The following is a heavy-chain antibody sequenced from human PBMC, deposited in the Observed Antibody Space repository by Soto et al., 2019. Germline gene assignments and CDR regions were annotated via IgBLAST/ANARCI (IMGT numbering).Heavy chain of an antibody. CDR1: GGSISSYY. Sequence: QVQLQESGPGLVKPSETLSLTCTVSGGSISSYYWSWIRQPPGKGLEWIGYIYYSGSTNYNPSLKSRVTISVDTSKNQFSLKLSSVTAADTAVYYCARVFHPAAISSKVYFDYWGQGTLVTVSS. J-gene: IGHJ4*02. CDR3: ARVFHPAAISSKVYFDY. D-gene: IGHD2-2*01. CDR2: IYYSGST. V-gene: IGHV4-59*01.